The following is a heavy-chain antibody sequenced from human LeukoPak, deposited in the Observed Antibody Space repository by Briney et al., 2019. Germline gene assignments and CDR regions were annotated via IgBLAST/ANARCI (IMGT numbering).Heavy chain of an antibody. CDR3: AKDFSSRIPGYFGMDV. CDR1: GFTFDDYA. D-gene: IGHD6-13*01. J-gene: IGHJ6*02. CDR2: ISWNSGSI. Sequence: GGSLRLSCAISGFTFDDYAMHWVRQAPGKGLEWVSGISWNSGSIGCADSVKGRSTICRDNAKNSLYLQMNSLRAEDTALYYCAKDFSSRIPGYFGMDVWGQGTTVTVSS. V-gene: IGHV3-9*01.